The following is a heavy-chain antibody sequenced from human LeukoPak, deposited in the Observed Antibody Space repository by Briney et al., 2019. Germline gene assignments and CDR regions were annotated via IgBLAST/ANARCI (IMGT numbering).Heavy chain of an antibody. CDR3: ATDQSRVLGFDAFDI. CDR1: GYTFTNYD. D-gene: IGHD3-16*02. V-gene: IGHV1-8*01. Sequence: ASVKVSCKASGYTFTNYDITWVRQATGQGLEWMGWMSPNSGYTGYAQKFQGRVTMTEDTSTDTAYMELSSLRSEDRAVYYCATDQSRVLGFDAFDIWGQGTMVTVSS. J-gene: IGHJ3*02. CDR2: MSPNSGYT.